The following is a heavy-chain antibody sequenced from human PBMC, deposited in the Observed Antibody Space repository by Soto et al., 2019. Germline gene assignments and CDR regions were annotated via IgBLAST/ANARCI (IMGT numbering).Heavy chain of an antibody. CDR2: IVVGSGNT. D-gene: IGHD4-4*01. V-gene: IGHV1-58*01. CDR3: AADGTYSNPDTVPYYYYGMDV. CDR1: GFTFTSSA. Sequence: ASVKVSCKASGFTFTSSAVQWVRQARGQRLEWIGWIVVGSGNTNYAQKFQERVTITRDMSTSTAYMELSSLRSEDTAVYYCAADGTYSNPDTVPYYYYGMDVWGQGTTVTVSS. J-gene: IGHJ6*02.